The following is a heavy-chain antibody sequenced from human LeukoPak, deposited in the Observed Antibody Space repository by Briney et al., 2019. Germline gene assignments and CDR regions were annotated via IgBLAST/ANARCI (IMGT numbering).Heavy chain of an antibody. D-gene: IGHD3-22*01. V-gene: IGHV4-4*07. CDR3: AREEFLHEIDSSGYFVY. CDR1: GGSNSGFY. J-gene: IGHJ4*02. CDR2: VYYSGVG. Sequence: SDTLSLPCTVCGGSNSGFYWLWMPDPAERGLEGLGRVYYSGVGNYNPSLTSRVPMSVDTSKHQFSVELPSLTSAHPAVYYCAREEFLHEIDSSGYFVYWGQGTLVTISS.